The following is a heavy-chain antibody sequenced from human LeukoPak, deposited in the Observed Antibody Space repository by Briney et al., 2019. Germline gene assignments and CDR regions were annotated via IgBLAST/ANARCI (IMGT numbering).Heavy chain of an antibody. CDR3: AREDTAMYDAFDI. J-gene: IGHJ3*02. CDR1: GFTFSSYS. CDR2: ISSSSSTI. D-gene: IGHD5-18*01. Sequence: PGGSLRLSCAASGFTFSSYSMNWVRQAPGKGLEWVSYISSSSSTIYYADSVKGRFTISRDNAKNSLYLQMNSLRAEDTAVYYCAREDTAMYDAFDIWGQGTMVTVSS. V-gene: IGHV3-48*01.